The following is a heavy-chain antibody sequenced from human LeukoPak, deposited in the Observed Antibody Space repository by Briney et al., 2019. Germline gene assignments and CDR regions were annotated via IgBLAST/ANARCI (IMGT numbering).Heavy chain of an antibody. Sequence: SETLSLTCAVYGGSFSGYYWSWIRQPPGKGLEWIGEINHSGSTNYNPSLKSRVTISVDASKNQFSLKLSSVTAADTAVYYCARGPPYYYYSSDPLDYWGQGTLVTVSS. J-gene: IGHJ4*02. CDR3: ARGPPYYYYSSDPLDY. V-gene: IGHV4-34*01. D-gene: IGHD3-22*01. CDR2: INHSGST. CDR1: GGSFSGYY.